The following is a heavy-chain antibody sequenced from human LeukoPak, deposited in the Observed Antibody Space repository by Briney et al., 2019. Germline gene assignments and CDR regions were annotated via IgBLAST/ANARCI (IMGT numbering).Heavy chain of an antibody. J-gene: IGHJ4*02. CDR1: GYTFTSYD. V-gene: IGHV1-3*01. CDR3: AKDGGVLRPVAGTAMVI. CDR2: INVGNGNT. Sequence: GASVKVSCKASGYTFTSYDINWVRQATGQGLEWMAWINVGNGNTKYSQKFQGRVTITTDTSASTAYMELSSLRSGDTAVYYCAKDGGVLRPVAGTAMVIWGQGTLVTVSS. D-gene: IGHD5-18*01.